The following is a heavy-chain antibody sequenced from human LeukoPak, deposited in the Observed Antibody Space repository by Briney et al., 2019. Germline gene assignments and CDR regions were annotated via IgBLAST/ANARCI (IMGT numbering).Heavy chain of an antibody. CDR1: GFTSVNYA. D-gene: IGHD3-22*01. CDR2: ISGSGDNT. Sequence: PGGSLRPSCAATGFTSVNYAMSWVRQAPGKGLEWVSGISGSGDNTYYADSVKGRFTISRDNSKNTLYVQVNSLGTEDTAAYYCAKGSYYDSSGSFYFDYWGQGTLVTVSS. V-gene: IGHV3-23*01. CDR3: AKGSYYDSSGSFYFDY. J-gene: IGHJ4*02.